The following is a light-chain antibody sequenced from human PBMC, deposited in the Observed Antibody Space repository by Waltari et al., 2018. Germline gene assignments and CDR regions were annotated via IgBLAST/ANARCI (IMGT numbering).Light chain of an antibody. J-gene: IGKJ2*01. Sequence: VLTQSPDTLSLSPGQRATLSCRASRSVDSAFLVWYQQKPGQAPRLLISGASSRANDRPDRCSGSGSGTDVTLTIDIVEAGDSAVYYCQQFGRSPMYTFGQGTKL. CDR2: GAS. V-gene: IGKV3-20*01. CDR3: QQFGRSPMYT. CDR1: RSVDSAF.